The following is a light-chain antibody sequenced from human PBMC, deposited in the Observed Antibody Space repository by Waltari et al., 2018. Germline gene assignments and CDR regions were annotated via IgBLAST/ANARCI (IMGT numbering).Light chain of an antibody. CDR2: AAS. V-gene: IGKV1-39*01. Sequence: DIQMTQSPSSLSASVGARVTITCRASPGISGYLNWYQQKPGKAPKLLIYAASSLQSGVPSRFSGSGSGTDFTLTISSLQPEDFATYYCQQSYTTPPRTFGGGTKVEI. CDR3: QQSYTTPPRT. CDR1: PGISGY. J-gene: IGKJ4*01.